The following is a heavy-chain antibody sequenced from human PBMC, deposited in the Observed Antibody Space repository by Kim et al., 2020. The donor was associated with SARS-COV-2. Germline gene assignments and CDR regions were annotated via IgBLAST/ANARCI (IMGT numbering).Heavy chain of an antibody. V-gene: IGHV3-21*01. Sequence: GGSLRLSCAASGFTFSSYSMNWVRQAPGKGLEWVSSISSSSSYIYYADSVKGRFTISRDNAKNSLYLQMNSLRAEDTAVYYCARMMATGNWFDPWGQGTLVTVSS. CDR3: ARMMATGNWFDP. D-gene: IGHD5-12*01. J-gene: IGHJ5*02. CDR1: GFTFSSYS. CDR2: ISSSSSYI.